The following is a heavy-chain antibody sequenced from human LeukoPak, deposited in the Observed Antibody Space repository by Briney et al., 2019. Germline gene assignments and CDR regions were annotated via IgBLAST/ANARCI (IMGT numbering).Heavy chain of an antibody. Sequence: SETLSLTCTVSGGSISGYSWSWIRQPAGKGLEWIGRVYTSGNTNNNPYLTSRVTMSVETTKKQPPHTLSSVTVAETAVYCCARDLRERAGGVMDYWGQGVSVTVSS. V-gene: IGHV4-4*07. CDR2: VYTSGNT. D-gene: IGHD3-16*01. CDR3: ARDLRERAGGVMDY. J-gene: IGHJ4*02. CDR1: GGSISGYS.